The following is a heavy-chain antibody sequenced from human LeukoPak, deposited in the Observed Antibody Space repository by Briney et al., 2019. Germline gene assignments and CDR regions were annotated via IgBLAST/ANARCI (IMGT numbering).Heavy chain of an antibody. CDR2: ITGSGGST. D-gene: IGHD5-18*01. V-gene: IGHV3-23*01. Sequence: GGSLRLSCAASGFTFSSYAMSWVRQAPGKGLEWVSAITGSGGSTYYADSVKGRFTISRDNSKNTLYLQMNSLRAEDTAVYYYAKDTASSWWYFDLWGRGTPVTVSS. J-gene: IGHJ2*01. CDR3: AKDTASSWWYFDL. CDR1: GFTFSSYA.